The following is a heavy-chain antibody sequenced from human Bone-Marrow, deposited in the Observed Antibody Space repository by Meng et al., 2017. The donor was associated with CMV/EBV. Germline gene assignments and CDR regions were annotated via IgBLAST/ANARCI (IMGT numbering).Heavy chain of an antibody. D-gene: IGHD3-3*01. CDR2: INSDGSST. J-gene: IGHJ3*02. CDR1: GFTFSSYW. CDR3: ASPYYDFWSGPYAFDI. Sequence: GESLKISCAASGFTFSSYWMHWVRQAPGKGLVWVSRINSDGSSTSYADSVKGRFTISRDNAKNTLYLQMNSLRAEDTAVYYCASPYYDFWSGPYAFDIWGPGKMVTVSS. V-gene: IGHV3-74*01.